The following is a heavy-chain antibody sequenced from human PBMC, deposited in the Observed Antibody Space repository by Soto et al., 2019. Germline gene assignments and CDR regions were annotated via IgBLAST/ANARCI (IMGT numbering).Heavy chain of an antibody. CDR1: GFTFDDYA. CDR2: ISWNSGSI. V-gene: IGHV3-9*01. D-gene: IGHD6-19*01. Sequence: EVQLVESGGGLVQPGRSLRLSCAASGFTFDDYAMHWVRQAPGKGLEWVSGISWNSGSIGYGGSVKGRFTISRDNAKNSLYLQMNSLRAEDTALYYCAKDRGLVLSFYFDYWGQGTLVTVSS. J-gene: IGHJ4*02. CDR3: AKDRGLVLSFYFDY.